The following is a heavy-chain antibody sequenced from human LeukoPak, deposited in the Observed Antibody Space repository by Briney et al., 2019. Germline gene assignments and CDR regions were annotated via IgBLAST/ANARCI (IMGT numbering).Heavy chain of an antibody. CDR1: GFPFSTHS. Sequence: GGSLRLSCAASGFPFSTHSLNWVRRAPGKGLEWVSSISAGGDFVYYGDSVKGRFTMSRDNAKNSQHLQMDSLTAEDTAVYYCVRDKYDRSNYAYLDSWGHGTLVTVYS. D-gene: IGHD3-22*01. J-gene: IGHJ5*01. CDR3: VRDKYDRSNYAYLDS. CDR2: ISAGGDFV. V-gene: IGHV3-21*01.